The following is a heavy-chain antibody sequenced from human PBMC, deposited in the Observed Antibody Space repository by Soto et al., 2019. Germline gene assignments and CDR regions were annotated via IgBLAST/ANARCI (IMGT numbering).Heavy chain of an antibody. CDR3: ARAHAYYDFWSGYYPSRTIPEIPQHFDY. CDR1: GYTFTSYG. Sequence: ASVKVSCKASGYTFTSYGISWVRQAPGQGLEWIGWISAYNGNTNYAQKLQGRVTMTTDTSTSTAYMELRSLRSDDTAVYYCARAHAYYDFWSGYYPSRTIPEIPQHFDYWGQGTLVTVSS. V-gene: IGHV1-18*01. J-gene: IGHJ4*02. D-gene: IGHD3-3*01. CDR2: ISAYNGNT.